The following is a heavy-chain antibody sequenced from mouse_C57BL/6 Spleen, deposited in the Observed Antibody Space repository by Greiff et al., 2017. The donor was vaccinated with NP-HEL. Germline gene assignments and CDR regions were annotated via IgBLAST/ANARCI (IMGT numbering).Heavy chain of an antibody. V-gene: IGHV1-50*01. CDR3: ARETYGSSPDY. J-gene: IGHJ2*01. D-gene: IGHD1-1*01. Sequence: QVQLKQPGAELVKPGASVKLSCKASGYTFTSYWMQWVKQRPGQGLEWIGEIDPSDSYTNYNQKFKGKATLTVDTSSSTAYMQLSSLTSEDSAVYYCARETYGSSPDYWGQGTTLTVSS. CDR2: IDPSDSYT. CDR1: GYTFTSYW.